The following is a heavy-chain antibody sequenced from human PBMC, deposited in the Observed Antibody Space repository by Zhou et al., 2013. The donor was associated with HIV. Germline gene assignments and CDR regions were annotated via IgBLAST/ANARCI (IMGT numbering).Heavy chain of an antibody. CDR3: ARESNASGKGRSVDI. CDR2: INPRSGSV. J-gene: IGHJ4*02. Sequence: QVQLVQSESEVKRPGASVKVSCKASGYVFTSYYMYWIRQAPGQGPEVMGIINPRSGSVNYVEKFQAKVIMTRDTSTTTVYLFLSGLTSEDTAVYYCARESNASGKGRSVDIWGQGTRLIVSS. V-gene: IGHV1-46*01. CDR1: GYVFTSYY. D-gene: IGHD3-10*01.